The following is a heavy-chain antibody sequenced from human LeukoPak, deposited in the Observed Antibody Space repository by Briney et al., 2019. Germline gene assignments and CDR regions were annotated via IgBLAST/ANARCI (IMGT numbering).Heavy chain of an antibody. Sequence: SETLSLTCTVSGGSISSYYWSWIRQPPGKGLEWIGYIYYSGSTNYNPSLKSRVTISVGTSKGQFSLKLSSVTAADTAVYYCARRDGYNSYYFDYWGQGTLVTVSS. J-gene: IGHJ4*02. CDR2: IYYSGST. V-gene: IGHV4-59*01. D-gene: IGHD5-24*01. CDR3: ARRDGYNSYYFDY. CDR1: GGSISSYY.